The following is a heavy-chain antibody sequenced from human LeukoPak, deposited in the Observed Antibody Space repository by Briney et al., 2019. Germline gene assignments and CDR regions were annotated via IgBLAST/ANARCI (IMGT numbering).Heavy chain of an antibody. CDR3: ARRGFGEPLYYYYYMDV. CDR2: ISSSSSYI. V-gene: IGHV3-21*01. J-gene: IGHJ6*03. Sequence: GGSLRLSCAASGSTFSTYNMNWVRWTPGKGLEWVSSISSSSSYIYYADSVKGRFTISRDNSKNTLYLQMNSLRAEDTAVYYCARRGFGEPLYYYYYMDVWGKGTTVTISS. D-gene: IGHD3-10*01. CDR1: GSTFSTYN.